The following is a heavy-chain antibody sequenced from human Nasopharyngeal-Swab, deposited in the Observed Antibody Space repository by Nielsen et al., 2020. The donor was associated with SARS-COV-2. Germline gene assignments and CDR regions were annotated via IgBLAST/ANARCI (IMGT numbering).Heavy chain of an antibody. CDR2: ISHNSGT. CDR1: GVSITSQY. Sequence: SETLSLTCTVSGVSITSQYWSWIRQPPGKGLEWIGYISHNSGTSYNPSLKNRVTMFMDTSKNQFSLRLKSVIAADTAVYYCAKEGATGWFDPCGQGTLVTVSS. J-gene: IGHJ5*02. CDR3: AKEGATGWFDP. V-gene: IGHV4-59*11.